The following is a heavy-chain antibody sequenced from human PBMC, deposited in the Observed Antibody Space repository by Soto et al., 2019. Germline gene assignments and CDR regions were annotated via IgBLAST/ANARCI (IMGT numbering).Heavy chain of an antibody. CDR3: AKDWGAGLYYDYYMDV. J-gene: IGHJ6*03. V-gene: IGHV3-9*01. Sequence: EVQLVESGGGLVQPGRSLRLSCAASGFTFDDYAMHWVRQAPGKGLEWVSGISWNSGSIGYADSVKGRFTISRDNAKNSVYLQMNSLRDEDTALYYCAKDWGAGLYYDYYMDVWGNGTTVTVSS. D-gene: IGHD3-16*01. CDR1: GFTFDDYA. CDR2: ISWNSGSI.